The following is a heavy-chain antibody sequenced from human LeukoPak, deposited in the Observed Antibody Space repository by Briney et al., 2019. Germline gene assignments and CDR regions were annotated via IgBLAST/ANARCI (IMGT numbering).Heavy chain of an antibody. CDR2: IYYSGST. CDR1: GGSISSYY. D-gene: IGHD2-15*01. V-gene: IGHV4-59*08. Sequence: TSETLSLTCTVSGGSISSYYWSWIRQPPGKGLEWIGYIYYSGSTNYNPSLKSRVTISVDTSKNQFSLKLSSVTAADTAVYYCARQSVVVVAGWYFDYWGQGTLVTVSS. J-gene: IGHJ4*02. CDR3: ARQSVVVVAGWYFDY.